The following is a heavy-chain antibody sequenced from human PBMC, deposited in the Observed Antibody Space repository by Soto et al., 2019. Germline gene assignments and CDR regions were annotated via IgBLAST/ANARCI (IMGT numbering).Heavy chain of an antibody. CDR3: ARSKVYSSSWYVDYYYGMDV. V-gene: IGHV1-18*04. CDR1: GYTFTSYG. Sequence: AAVKVSCKASGYTFTSYGISWVRQAPGQGXEWMGWISAYNGNTNYAQKLQGRVTMTTDTSTSTAYMELRSLRSDDTAVYYCARSKVYSSSWYVDYYYGMDVWGQGTTVTVSS. D-gene: IGHD6-13*01. J-gene: IGHJ6*02. CDR2: ISAYNGNT.